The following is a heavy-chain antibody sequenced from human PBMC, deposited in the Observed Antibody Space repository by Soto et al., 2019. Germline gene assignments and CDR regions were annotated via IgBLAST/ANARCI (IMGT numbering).Heavy chain of an antibody. D-gene: IGHD5-18*01. Sequence: PGGSLRLACAASGFTFSSFAMTWVRQSRGKRLDWVSGISSSGNYTYHAYSVKRWFTISRDNSKNTMYLQINRLRAEDTAVYYCAKSGGYKYGYANYYFDYRGKGT. J-gene: IGHJ4*02. CDR2: ISSSGNYT. CDR3: AKSGGYKYGYANYYFDY. CDR1: GFTFSSFA. V-gene: IGHV3-23*01.